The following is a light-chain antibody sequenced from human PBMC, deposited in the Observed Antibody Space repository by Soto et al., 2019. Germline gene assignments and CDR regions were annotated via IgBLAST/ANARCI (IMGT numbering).Light chain of an antibody. V-gene: IGKV3-11*01. Sequence: EIVLTHSPATLSLSPGERATLSCRASQSISSYLAWYQQKPGQAPRLLTYGASTRAAGIPDRFSGSGSGTDFTLTITRLEPEDSAVYFCQQYTGPPTTFGQGTRLEI. CDR3: QQYTGPPTT. J-gene: IGKJ5*01. CDR2: GAS. CDR1: QSISSY.